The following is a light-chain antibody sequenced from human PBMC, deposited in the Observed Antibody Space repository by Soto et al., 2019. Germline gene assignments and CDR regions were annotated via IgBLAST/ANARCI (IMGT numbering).Light chain of an antibody. V-gene: IGKV3-20*01. Sequence: EIVLTQSPGTLSLSPGERATLSCRASQSVSSTYLAWYQQKPGQAPRLLIYATSSRATGIPDRFSGSGSGTDFTLTISRLEPEDFAVYYCQQYDNSPGFAFGPGTKVDIK. CDR1: QSVSSTY. CDR2: ATS. J-gene: IGKJ3*01. CDR3: QQYDNSPGFA.